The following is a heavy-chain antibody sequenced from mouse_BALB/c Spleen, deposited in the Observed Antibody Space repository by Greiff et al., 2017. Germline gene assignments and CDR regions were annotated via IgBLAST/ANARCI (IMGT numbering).Heavy chain of an antibody. Sequence: VQLQQSGPELVKPGASMKISCKASGYSFTGYTMNWVKQSHGKNLEWIGLINPYNGGTSYNQKFKGKATLTVDKSSSTAYMELLSLTSEDSAVYYCARWRFYYYGSSNAMDYWGQGTSVTVSS. J-gene: IGHJ4*01. CDR3: ARWRFYYYGSSNAMDY. CDR1: GYSFTGYT. V-gene: IGHV1-18*01. CDR2: INPYNGGT. D-gene: IGHD1-1*01.